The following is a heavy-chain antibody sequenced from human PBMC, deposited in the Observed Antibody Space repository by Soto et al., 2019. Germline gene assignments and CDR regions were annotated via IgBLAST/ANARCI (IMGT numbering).Heavy chain of an antibody. CDR2: ISYDGSNK. V-gene: IGHV3-30*18. D-gene: IGHD3-22*01. Sequence: GGSLRLSCAASGFTFSSYGMHWVRQAPGKGLEWVAVISYDGSNKYYADSVKGRFTISRDNSKNTLYLQMNSLRAEDTAVYYCAKEKYYYDSSADYWGQGTLVTV. CDR3: AKEKYYYDSSADY. CDR1: GFTFSSYG. J-gene: IGHJ4*02.